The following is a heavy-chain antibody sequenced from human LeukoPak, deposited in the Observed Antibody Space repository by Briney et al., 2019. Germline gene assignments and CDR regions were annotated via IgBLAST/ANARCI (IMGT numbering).Heavy chain of an antibody. V-gene: IGHV3-23*01. CDR3: AKDWNPSPNWFGP. J-gene: IGHJ5*02. CDR1: GFIFSTYA. D-gene: IGHD1-1*01. CDR2: VSNSGVST. Sequence: PGGSLRLSCAASGFIFSTYAMNWVRQAPGKGLEWISGVSNSGVSTKYAASVKGRFTISRDNSKNMLYLQMNGLRAEDTAVYYCAKDWNPSPNWFGPWGQGTLVIVSS.